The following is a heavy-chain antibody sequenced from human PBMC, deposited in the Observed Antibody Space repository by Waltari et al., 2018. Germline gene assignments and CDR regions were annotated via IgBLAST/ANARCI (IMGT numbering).Heavy chain of an antibody. CDR3: AKGSGMDV. J-gene: IGHJ6*02. Sequence: EVQVLESGGDLVQPGGSLRLSCVAAGFDFVNSAMRWVRQTPGKGLGWVATMTGTGGGPCYANSPYYADSVKGRFTISRDNSKNTIYLQMSSLNAEDTAIYYCAKGSGMDVWGQGTTVTVSS. V-gene: IGHV3-23*01. CDR1: GFDFVNSA. CDR2: MTGTGGGPCYANSP.